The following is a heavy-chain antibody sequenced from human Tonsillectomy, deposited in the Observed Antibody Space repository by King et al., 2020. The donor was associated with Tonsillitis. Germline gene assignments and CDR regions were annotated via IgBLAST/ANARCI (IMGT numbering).Heavy chain of an antibody. V-gene: IGHV3-15*01. CDR3: ILGPKYFAMHV. CDR2: IKSKSDYGTT. J-gene: IGHJ6*02. CDR1: GLTLSNAW. Sequence: VQLVESGGGLVKPAGSLRLSCAASGLTLSNAWMTWVRQAPGMGLEWVGRIKSKSDYGTTEYAAPVKGRFTISRDDSTNRLYLQMNSLKIEDTAVYYCILGPKYFAMHVWGQGTTVTVSS. D-gene: IGHD2/OR15-2a*01.